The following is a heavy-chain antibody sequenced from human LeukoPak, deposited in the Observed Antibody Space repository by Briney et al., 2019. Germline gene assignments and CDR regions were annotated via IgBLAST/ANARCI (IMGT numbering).Heavy chain of an antibody. CDR1: GFTFSDYY. CDR2: ISSSGSTI. D-gene: IGHD3-3*01. J-gene: IGHJ6*03. Sequence: GGSLRLSCAASGFTFSDYYMSWIRQAPGKGLEWVSYISSSGSTIYYADSVKGRFTISRDNAKNSLYLQMNSLRAEDTAVYYCARDRGFLEPYYYMDVWGKGTTVTVSS. V-gene: IGHV3-11*04. CDR3: ARDRGFLEPYYYMDV.